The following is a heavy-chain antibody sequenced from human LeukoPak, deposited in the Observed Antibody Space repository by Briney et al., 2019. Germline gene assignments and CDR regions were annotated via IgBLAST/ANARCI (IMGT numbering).Heavy chain of an antibody. CDR3: VRRAGAYSHPYDY. D-gene: IGHD2-15*01. CDR2: IYIGTI. J-gene: IGHJ4*02. CDR1: GFTLSSNS. Sequence: GGCLRLSCTVSGFTLSSNSMSWVRQAPGGGLGWVSFIYIGTIHYSDTVTGRFTISRDKSKNTLYLQMNNLRAEDTAVYYCVRRAGAYSHPYDYWGQGTLVTVSS. V-gene: IGHV3-53*01.